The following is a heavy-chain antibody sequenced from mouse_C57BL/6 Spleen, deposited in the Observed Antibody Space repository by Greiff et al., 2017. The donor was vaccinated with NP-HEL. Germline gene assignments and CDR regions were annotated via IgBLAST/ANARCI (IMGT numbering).Heavy chain of an antibody. CDR2: ISDGGSYT. Sequence: EVKLVESGGGLVKPGGSLKLSCAASGFTFSSYAMSWVRQTPEKRLEWVATISDGGSYTDYPDNVQGRFTISRDNAKNNLYLQMSHLKSEDTAMYYCASFDGYPHYYAMDYWGQGTSVTVSS. D-gene: IGHD2-3*01. J-gene: IGHJ4*01. CDR1: GFTFSSYA. V-gene: IGHV5-4*03. CDR3: ASFDGYPHYYAMDY.